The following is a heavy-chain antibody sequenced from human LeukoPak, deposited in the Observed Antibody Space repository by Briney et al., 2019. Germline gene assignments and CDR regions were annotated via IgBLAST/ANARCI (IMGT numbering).Heavy chain of an antibody. CDR2: IRSKAYGGTT. V-gene: IGHV3-49*04. D-gene: IGHD4-11*01. CDR3: TKDYSNYVYYFDY. Sequence: PGGSLRLSCTASGFTFGDYAMSWVRPAPGKGLEWVGFIRSKAYGGTTEYAASVKGRFTISRDDSKSIAYLQMNSLKTEDTAVYYCTKDYSNYVYYFDYWGQGTLVTVSS. J-gene: IGHJ4*02. CDR1: GFTFGDYA.